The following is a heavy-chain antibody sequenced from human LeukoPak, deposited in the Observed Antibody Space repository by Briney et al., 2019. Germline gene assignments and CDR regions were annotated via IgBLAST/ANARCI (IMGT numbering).Heavy chain of an antibody. Sequence: SQTLSLTXTVSGGSISSGSYYWSWIRQPAGKGLEWIGRIYTSVSTNYNPSLKSRVTISVDTSKNQFSLKLSSVTAADTAVYYCXXXXHDXXXXXPXXXXTLVTVSS. CDR2: IYTSVST. D-gene: IGHD3-9*01. J-gene: IGHJ5*02. CDR3: XXXXHDXXXXXP. CDR1: GGSISSGSYY. V-gene: IGHV4-61*02.